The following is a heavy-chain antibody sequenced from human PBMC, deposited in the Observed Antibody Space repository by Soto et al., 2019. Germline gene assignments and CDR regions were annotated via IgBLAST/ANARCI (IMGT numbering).Heavy chain of an antibody. Sequence: SQIRSLTLSVAEGTINDYYRSWIRQPPGKGLEWIGYVYYVGRANYNPSLKSRVSMSVDTSEAQFSLKRSSVTTSDTPVYYCPSQYSGRSSSSSYDSLSQRALVTVSS. CDR3: PSQYSGRSSSSSYDS. V-gene: IGHV4-59*01. D-gene: IGHD5-18*01. CDR1: EGTINDYY. J-gene: IGHJ5*01. CDR2: VYYVGRA.